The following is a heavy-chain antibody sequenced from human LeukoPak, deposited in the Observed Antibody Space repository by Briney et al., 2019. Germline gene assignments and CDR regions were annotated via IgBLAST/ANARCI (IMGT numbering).Heavy chain of an antibody. J-gene: IGHJ3*02. D-gene: IGHD2/OR15-2a*01. CDR1: GGSISSSSYY. Sequence: SETLSLTCTVSGGSISSSSYYWGWIRQPPGKGLEWIGSIYHSGSTCYNPSLKSRVTISVDTSKNQFSLKLSSVTAADTAVYYCARVPSIIWGQGTMVTVSS. CDR3: ARVPSII. CDR2: IYHSGST. V-gene: IGHV4-39*07.